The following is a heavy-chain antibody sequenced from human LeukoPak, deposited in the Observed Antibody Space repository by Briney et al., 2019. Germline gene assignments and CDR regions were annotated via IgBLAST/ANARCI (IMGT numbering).Heavy chain of an antibody. Sequence: PGGSLRLSCAASGFTFSSYSMNLFRQAPGKGLEWVSSISSSSSYIYYADSVKGRFTISRDNAKNSLYLQMNSLRAEDTAVYYCARLRLGYCSGGSCYSFDYWGQGTLVTVSS. CDR1: GFTFSSYS. D-gene: IGHD2-15*01. CDR3: ARLRLGYCSGGSCYSFDY. J-gene: IGHJ4*02. V-gene: IGHV3-21*01. CDR2: ISSSSSYI.